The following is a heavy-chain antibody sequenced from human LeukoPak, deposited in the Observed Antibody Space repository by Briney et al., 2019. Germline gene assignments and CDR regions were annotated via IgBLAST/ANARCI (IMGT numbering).Heavy chain of an antibody. J-gene: IGHJ2*01. V-gene: IGHV4-30-4*08. CDR1: GGSISSGDYY. Sequence: SETLSLTCTVSGGSISSGDYYWSWIRQPPGKGLEWIGYIYYRGSTYYNPSLKSRVTISIDTSKNEFSLKLNSVTAADMAVYSCARLQLRYWYFDLWGRGTLVTVSS. CDR2: IYYRGST. CDR3: ARLQLRYWYFDL. D-gene: IGHD1-7*01.